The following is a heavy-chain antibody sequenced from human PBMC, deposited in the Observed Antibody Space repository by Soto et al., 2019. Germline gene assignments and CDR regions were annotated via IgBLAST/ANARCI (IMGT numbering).Heavy chain of an antibody. V-gene: IGHV3-21*01. CDR1: GFTFSEYS. CDR3: ARARGNDWYSDY. CDR2: ITHSGTYV. Sequence: GSLRLSCTASGFTFSEYSMSWVRQAPGKGLEWVSSITHSGTYVYYADSVKGRFTISRDSASNSLFLQMTSLRAEDTAVYHCARARGNDWYSDYWGQGTLVTVSS. D-gene: IGHD5-12*01. J-gene: IGHJ4*02.